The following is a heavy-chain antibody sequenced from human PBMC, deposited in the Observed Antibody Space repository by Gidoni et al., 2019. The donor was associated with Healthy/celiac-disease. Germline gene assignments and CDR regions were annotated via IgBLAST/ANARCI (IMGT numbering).Heavy chain of an antibody. CDR1: GFTFDAYA. D-gene: IGHD3-10*01. J-gene: IGHJ4*02. Sequence: EVQLVESGGGLVQPGRCLRVSCAASGFTFDAYAMHWVRQAPGKGLAWVSGISWNSGSIGYADSVKGRFTISRDNAKNSLYLQMNSLRAEDTALYYCAATGPGYWGQGTLVTVSS. V-gene: IGHV3-9*01. CDR2: ISWNSGSI. CDR3: AATGPGY.